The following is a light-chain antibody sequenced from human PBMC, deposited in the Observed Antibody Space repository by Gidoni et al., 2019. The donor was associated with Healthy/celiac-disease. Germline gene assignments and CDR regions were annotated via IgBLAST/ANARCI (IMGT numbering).Light chain of an antibody. Sequence: QSALTQPASLAGFSGQSYPISCTGTSSDVGGYNYVSWYQQHPGKAPKLMIYDVSNRPSGVSNRFSGSKSGNTASLTISGLQAEDEADYYCSSYTSSSTLGVVFGGGTKLTVL. CDR3: SSYTSSSTLGVV. J-gene: IGLJ2*01. V-gene: IGLV2-14*01. CDR2: DVS. CDR1: SSDVGGYNY.